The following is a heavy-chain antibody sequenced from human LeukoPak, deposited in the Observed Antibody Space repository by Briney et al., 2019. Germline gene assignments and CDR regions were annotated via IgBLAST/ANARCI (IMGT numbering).Heavy chain of an antibody. CDR3: ARLEAGSSSLLDY. Sequence: SETLSLTCTVSGDSISSYYWSWIRQPPGKGLEWIGYIYYSGSTNYNPSLKSRVTISVDTSKNQFSLKLSSVTAADTAVYYCARLEAGSSSLLDYWGQGTLVTVSS. CDR1: GDSISSYY. CDR2: IYYSGST. V-gene: IGHV4-59*08. J-gene: IGHJ4*02. D-gene: IGHD6-6*01.